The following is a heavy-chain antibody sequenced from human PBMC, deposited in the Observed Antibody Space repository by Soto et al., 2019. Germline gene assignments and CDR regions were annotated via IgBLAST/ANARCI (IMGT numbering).Heavy chain of an antibody. J-gene: IGHJ6*02. V-gene: IGHV4-30-2*01. CDR3: ASRPFCYYCLDV. D-gene: IGHD3-3*01. CDR2: VYHTGNA. CDR1: DGSITTDGYS. Sequence: SETLSLTCTVSDGSITTDGYSWSWIRQPPGKALEWIGYVYHTGNAYPKPSLKSRVTISLDRSKNQFSLKMTSVTAADTALYYCASRPFCYYCLDVWGQGTTVTVSS.